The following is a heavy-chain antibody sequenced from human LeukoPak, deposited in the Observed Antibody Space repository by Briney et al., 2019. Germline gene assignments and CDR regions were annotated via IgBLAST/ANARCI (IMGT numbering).Heavy chain of an antibody. CDR1: EYTFTANY. D-gene: IGHD4-17*01. J-gene: IGHJ2*01. V-gene: IGHV1-2*02. CDR3: ARAAVTTDWYFDL. Sequence: ASVKVSCKASEYTFTANYLHWVRQAPGQGLEWMGWINPNSGGTNYAQKFQGRVTMTRDTSISTAYMELSRLRSDDTAVYYCARAAVTTDWYFDLWGRGTLVTVSS. CDR2: INPNSGGT.